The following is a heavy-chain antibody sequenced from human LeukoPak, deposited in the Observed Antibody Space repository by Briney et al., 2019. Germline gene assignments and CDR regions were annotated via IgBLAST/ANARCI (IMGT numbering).Heavy chain of an antibody. D-gene: IGHD3-10*01. J-gene: IGHJ4*02. CDR2: IYYSGST. Sequence: SETLSLTCAVYGGSFSGYYWSWIRQPPGKGLEWIGYIYYSGSTYYNPSLKSRVTISVDTSKNQFSLKLSSVTAADTAVYYCARGIILALDFDYWGQGTLVTVSS. CDR3: ARGIILALDFDY. CDR1: GGSFSGYY. V-gene: IGHV4-34*09.